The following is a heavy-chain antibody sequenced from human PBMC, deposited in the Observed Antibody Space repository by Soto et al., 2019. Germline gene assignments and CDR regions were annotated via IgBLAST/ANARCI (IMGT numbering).Heavy chain of an antibody. CDR2: IWYDGSNK. D-gene: IGHD6-19*01. CDR3: ARDGSSGLYGMDV. V-gene: IGHV3-33*01. Sequence: QVQLVESGGGVVQPGRSLRLSCAASGFTFSSYGMHWVRQAPGKGLEWVAVIWYDGSNKYYADSVKGRFTISRDNSQNTLYLQMNSLRAEDTAVYYGARDGSSGLYGMDVWGQGTTVTVSS. J-gene: IGHJ6*02. CDR1: GFTFSSYG.